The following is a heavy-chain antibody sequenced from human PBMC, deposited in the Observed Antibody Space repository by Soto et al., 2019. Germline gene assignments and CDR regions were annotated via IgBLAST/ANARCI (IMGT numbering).Heavy chain of an antibody. CDR3: ARLHCDSPNCVPLDP. D-gene: IGHD2-2*01. Sequence: QLQLQESGPGLVKPSETLSLTCTVSGGSISDDTYYWGWIRQPPGKGLEWIGSIYYSGTSSYNPSLKRRVTTSVDTSKTQVSLRLSSVTAADTAVYYCARLHCDSPNCVPLDPWGQGTLVIVSS. J-gene: IGHJ5*02. CDR2: IYYSGTS. CDR1: GGSISDDTYY. V-gene: IGHV4-39*01.